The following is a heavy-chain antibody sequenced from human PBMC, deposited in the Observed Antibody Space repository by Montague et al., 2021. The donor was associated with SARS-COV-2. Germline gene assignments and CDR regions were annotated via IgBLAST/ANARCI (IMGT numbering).Heavy chain of an antibody. CDR1: GFSVTDYY. Sequence: SETLSLTCTVSGFSVTDYYWSWILRPPGKRREGFIEVLYNKGTNFNPSLKSRVAISVDTSKNQFSLRLTSVTAADTAFYYSVRHPHYDGLNGPPDFWDQGTLVTVPS. CDR2: VLYNKGT. D-gene: IGHD3-16*01. V-gene: IGHV4-59*08. J-gene: IGHJ4*02. CDR3: VRHPHYDGLNGPPDF.